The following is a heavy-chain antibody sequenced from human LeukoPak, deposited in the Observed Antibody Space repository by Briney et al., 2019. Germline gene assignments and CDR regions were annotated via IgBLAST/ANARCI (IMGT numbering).Heavy chain of an antibody. CDR1: GGSISSSSYY. CDR2: IYYSGST. Sequence: SETLSLTCTVSGGSISSSSYYRGWIRQPPGKGLEWIGSIYYSGSTYYNPSLKSRVTISVDTSKNQFSLKLSSVTAADTAVYYCASVNYYYYMDVWGKGTTVTVSS. D-gene: IGHD2/OR15-2a*01. V-gene: IGHV4-39*07. J-gene: IGHJ6*03. CDR3: ASVNYYYYMDV.